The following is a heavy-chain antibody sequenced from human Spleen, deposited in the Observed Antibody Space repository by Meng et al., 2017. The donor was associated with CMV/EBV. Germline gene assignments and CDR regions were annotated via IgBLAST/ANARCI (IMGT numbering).Heavy chain of an antibody. CDR2: IYYSGST. D-gene: IGHD4-11*01. CDR1: GGSINRYY. CDR3: ARGGFTVTDNWFDP. Sequence: TVSGGSINRYYCSWIRQPPGKGLEWIGYIYYSGSTNYNPSLKSRVTISIDTSKNQFSLKLSSVTAADTAVYYCARGGFTVTDNWFDPWGQGTLVTVSS. V-gene: IGHV4-59*01. J-gene: IGHJ5*02.